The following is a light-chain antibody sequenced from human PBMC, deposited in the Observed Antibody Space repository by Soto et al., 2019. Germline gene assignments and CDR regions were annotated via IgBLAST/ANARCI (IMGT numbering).Light chain of an antibody. Sequence: EIVLTQSPATLSLSPGERATLSCRASQSVNTYLVWYQQKPGQAPRLLIYDASNRATGIPARFSGSGSGTDFTLTISSLGPDDFAVYYCQQRSNWPRTFGQGTKVEIK. J-gene: IGKJ1*01. CDR2: DAS. V-gene: IGKV3-11*01. CDR3: QQRSNWPRT. CDR1: QSVNTY.